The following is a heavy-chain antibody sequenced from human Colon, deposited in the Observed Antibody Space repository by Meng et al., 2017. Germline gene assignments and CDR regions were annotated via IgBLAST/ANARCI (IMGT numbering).Heavy chain of an antibody. CDR1: GGTVSSYA. D-gene: IGHD5-18*01. CDR2: IIPIFGTA. CDR3: ARAGYSPPYYYYGMDV. Sequence: SVKVSCKASGGTVSSYAISWVRQAPGQGLEWMGGIIPIFGTANYAQKFQGRVTITTDESTSTAYMELSSLRSEDTAVYYCARAGYSPPYYYYGMDVWGQGTTVTVSS. V-gene: IGHV1-69*05. J-gene: IGHJ6*02.